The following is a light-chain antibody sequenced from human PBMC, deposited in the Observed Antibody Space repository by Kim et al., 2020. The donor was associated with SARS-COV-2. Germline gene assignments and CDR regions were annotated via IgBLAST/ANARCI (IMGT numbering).Light chain of an antibody. CDR3: QQFSTYPWT. J-gene: IGKJ1*01. CDR2: DAS. V-gene: IGKV1-13*02. CDR1: QDISSA. Sequence: ASVGDRVAITCRASQDISSAVAWFQRKPGKAPNLLISDASNLQGGVPSRFGGSGSGTHFTLTISGLQPEDFATYYCQQFSTYPWTFGQGTKVDIK.